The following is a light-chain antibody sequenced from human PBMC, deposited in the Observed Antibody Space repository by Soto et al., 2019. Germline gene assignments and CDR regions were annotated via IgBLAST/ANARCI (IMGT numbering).Light chain of an antibody. V-gene: IGKV3-20*01. CDR1: QTVTSSY. CDR2: DTS. CDR3: RQYNTWPPFT. Sequence: ENELTQSPGTLSLSPVERATLYCRSIQTVTSSYLAWYQQKPGQAPRLLIYDTSSRATGIPDRFSAFGSGADFTLTISSLQSEDFAVYYCRQYNTWPPFTFGQGTGLEIK. J-gene: IGKJ5*01.